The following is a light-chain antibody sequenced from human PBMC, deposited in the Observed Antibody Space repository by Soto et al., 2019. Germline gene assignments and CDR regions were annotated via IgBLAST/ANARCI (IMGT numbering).Light chain of an antibody. CDR1: QSVSSK. CDR3: QQPGQLPIP. V-gene: IGKV3D-15*01. CDR2: GIS. J-gene: IGKJ5*01. Sequence: EILMTQSRATLSVSQEEKATLSCRASQSVSSKLAWYQQKPGQAPRPLIYGISKRATDIPDRFSGSGSGTEFTLTISSLQAEDFAAYYCQQPGQLPIPFGQGRLLEIK.